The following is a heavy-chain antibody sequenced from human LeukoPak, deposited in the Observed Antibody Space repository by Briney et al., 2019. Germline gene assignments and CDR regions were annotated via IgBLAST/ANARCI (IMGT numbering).Heavy chain of an antibody. V-gene: IGHV3-33*06. Sequence: AGGSLRLSCAASGFTFSSYWMSWVRQAPGKGLEWVAVIWYDGSNKYYADSVKGRFTISRDNSKNTLYLQMNSLRAEDTAVYYCAKDQGDGAYYFWGQGTLVTVSS. CDR1: GFTFSSYW. D-gene: IGHD4-17*01. CDR3: AKDQGDGAYYF. CDR2: IWYDGSNK. J-gene: IGHJ4*02.